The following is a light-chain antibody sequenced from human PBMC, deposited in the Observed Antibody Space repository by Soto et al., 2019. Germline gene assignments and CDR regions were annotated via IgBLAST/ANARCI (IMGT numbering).Light chain of an antibody. CDR1: SSNIGSNT. V-gene: IGLV1-44*01. CDR3: ATWDDSLSGWV. Sequence: QLVLTQPPSASATPGQRVTISCSGSSSNIGSNTVNWYQHLPGTPPKLVIYYNDQRPSGVPDRFSGSRSGTSASLAISGLQSEDEADYYCATWDDSLSGWVFGGGTKLTVL. J-gene: IGLJ3*02. CDR2: YND.